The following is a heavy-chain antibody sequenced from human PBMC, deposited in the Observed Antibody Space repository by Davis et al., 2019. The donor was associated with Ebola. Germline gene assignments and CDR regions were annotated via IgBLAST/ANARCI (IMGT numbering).Heavy chain of an antibody. D-gene: IGHD1-26*01. Sequence: GESLKISCAASGFNLTSYIMNWVRQAPGKGLEWVSSITSSSNSIYYADSVKGRFTISRDNAKNSLYLQMNSLRAEDTAVYYCARVTSGGYWGQGTLVTVSS. V-gene: IGHV3-21*01. CDR3: ARVTSGGY. CDR2: ITSSSNSI. CDR1: GFNLTSYI. J-gene: IGHJ4*02.